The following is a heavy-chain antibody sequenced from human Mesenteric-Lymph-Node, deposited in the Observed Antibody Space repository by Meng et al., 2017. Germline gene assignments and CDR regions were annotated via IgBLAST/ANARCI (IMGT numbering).Heavy chain of an antibody. J-gene: IGHJ4*02. CDR1: GGSFSGYY. CDR3: ARGSSYDILTGYFDY. Sequence: QVQLHQWGAGLLKPSETLSVTCAVYGGSFSGYYWNWIRQSPEKGLEWIGEINHSGSTTYNPSFTSRIIISVDTSTNQISLNMSSVTAADTAVYYCARGSSYDILTGYFDYWGQGALVTVSS. D-gene: IGHD3-9*01. V-gene: IGHV4-34*01. CDR2: INHSGST.